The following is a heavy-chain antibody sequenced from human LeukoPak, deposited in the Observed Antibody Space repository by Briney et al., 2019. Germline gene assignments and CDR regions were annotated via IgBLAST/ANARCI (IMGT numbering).Heavy chain of an antibody. D-gene: IGHD3-16*02. Sequence: SETLSLTCTVSGGSISSYYWSWIRRPPGKGLEWIGYIYYSGSTNYNPSLKSRVSISVDTSKNQFSLKLSSVTAADTAVYYCARSDIWGSYRFLDYWGQGALVTVSS. V-gene: IGHV4-59*08. CDR2: IYYSGST. CDR3: ARSDIWGSYRFLDY. J-gene: IGHJ4*02. CDR1: GGSISSYY.